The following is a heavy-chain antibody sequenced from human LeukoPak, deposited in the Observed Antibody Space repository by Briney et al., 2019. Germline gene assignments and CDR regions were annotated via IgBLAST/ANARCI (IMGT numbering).Heavy chain of an antibody. J-gene: IGHJ4*02. Sequence: GASVKVSCKASGFTFTSAYIHWVRPALEQGLEWLGIIFPSGGTTDYAQRFQGRVTMTRDMSTSTVYMELSRLRADDSAVFYCARASSIFGAAIPAFWGQGTLVTVSS. D-gene: IGHD3-3*01. CDR2: IFPSGGTT. CDR1: GFTFTSAY. CDR3: ARASSIFGAAIPAF. V-gene: IGHV1-46*01.